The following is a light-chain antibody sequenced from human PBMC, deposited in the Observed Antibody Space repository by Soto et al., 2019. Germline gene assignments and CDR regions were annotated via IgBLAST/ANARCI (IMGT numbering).Light chain of an antibody. Sequence: EIVLKQSPGPLSFSPGERATLTCRASQSVSYNCLASYQQKPGQAPRILIYGVSSRATGIPDRFSGSGSGTDFTLTISRLEPEDFAVYYCQQYGDSPFTFGPGTKVDLK. CDR3: QQYGDSPFT. V-gene: IGKV3-20*01. CDR1: QSVSYNC. CDR2: GVS. J-gene: IGKJ3*01.